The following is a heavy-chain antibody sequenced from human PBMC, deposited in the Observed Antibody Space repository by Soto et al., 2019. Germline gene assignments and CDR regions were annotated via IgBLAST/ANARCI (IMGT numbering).Heavy chain of an antibody. J-gene: IGHJ6*02. D-gene: IGHD3-3*01. CDR1: GFTFSSYG. CDR2: IWYDGSNK. CDR3: ARNALRFLEWLSSYYYGMDV. V-gene: IGHV3-33*01. Sequence: QVQLVESGGGVVQPGRSLRLSCAASGFTFSSYGMHWVRQAPGKGLEWVAVIWYDGSNKYYADSVKGRFTISRDNSKNTLSRQMNSLRAEDTAVYYCARNALRFLEWLSSYYYGMDVWGQGTTVTVSS.